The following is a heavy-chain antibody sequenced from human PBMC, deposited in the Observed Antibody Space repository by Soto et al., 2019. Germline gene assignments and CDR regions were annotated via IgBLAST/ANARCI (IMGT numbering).Heavy chain of an antibody. V-gene: IGHV3-53*01. J-gene: IGHJ5*02. Sequence: EVQLVESGGGWIQPAGSLRLSCAASGFIVSGDYMSWVRQAPGKGLEWVSVIYPGGSTYYADSVKGRFTFSRDNSKNTLYLQMNSLRVEDTAVYYCARAYGGNPALFDPWGQGTLVTVSS. D-gene: IGHD4-17*01. CDR2: IYPGGST. CDR3: ARAYGGNPALFDP. CDR1: GFIVSGDY.